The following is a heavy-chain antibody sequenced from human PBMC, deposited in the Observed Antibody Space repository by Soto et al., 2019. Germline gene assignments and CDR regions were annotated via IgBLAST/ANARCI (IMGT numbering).Heavy chain of an antibody. Sequence: QVLLQESGPGLVKPSGTLSLSCAVSGASISSSYWWTWVRQPPGKGLGWIGEIYHSGSINYNPSLKSRVTMSVDKSRNQFSLKLSSVSAADTAVYFCARREDSSGWHPGSYFDYWGLRTLVTVSS. D-gene: IGHD6-19*01. V-gene: IGHV4-4*02. J-gene: IGHJ4*02. CDR3: ARREDSSGWHPGSYFDY. CDR1: GASISSSYW. CDR2: IYHSGSI.